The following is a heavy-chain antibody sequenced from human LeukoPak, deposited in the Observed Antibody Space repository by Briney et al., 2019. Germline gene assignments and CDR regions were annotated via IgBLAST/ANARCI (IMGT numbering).Heavy chain of an antibody. D-gene: IGHD5-18*01. J-gene: IGHJ4*02. CDR2: IYNSGST. Sequence: YPSETLSLTCTVSGGSISSSSYYWTWIRQPAGKGLEWIGRIYNSGSTNYNPSLKSRVTISVDTSKNQFSLKLSSVTAADTAVYYCATLGYSYGTYYWGQGTLVTVSS. CDR3: ATLGYSYGTYY. CDR1: GGSISSSSYY. V-gene: IGHV4-61*02.